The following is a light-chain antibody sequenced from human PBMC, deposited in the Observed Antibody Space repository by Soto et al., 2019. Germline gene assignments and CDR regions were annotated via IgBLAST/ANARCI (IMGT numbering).Light chain of an antibody. V-gene: IGKV3-20*01. CDR1: QSVTSTY. Sequence: IVLTQSPGTLSLSPGETATLSCRASQSVTSTYLAWYQQQPGQAPRLLMSGTSNRATGTPDRFSGSGSGTDSTLTISRLEPEDFAVYYCQQYGSHPITFGQGTRLAMK. J-gene: IGKJ5*01. CDR3: QQYGSHPIT. CDR2: GTS.